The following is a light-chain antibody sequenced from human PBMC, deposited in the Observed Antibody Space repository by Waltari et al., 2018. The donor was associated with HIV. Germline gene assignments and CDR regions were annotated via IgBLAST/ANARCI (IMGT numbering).Light chain of an antibody. CDR1: NVGSKS. J-gene: IGLJ1*01. Sequence: SSVLDQPPSVSVAPGKTARITCGGNNVGSKSRHWYQQKPGQAPGGFICYDSDRPSVVPERFSGSNAGNTANLTISRFEAGDEADYYCQVWDSSSDAYVFGTGTKVTGL. CDR3: QVWDSSSDAYV. V-gene: IGLV3-21*04. CDR2: YDS.